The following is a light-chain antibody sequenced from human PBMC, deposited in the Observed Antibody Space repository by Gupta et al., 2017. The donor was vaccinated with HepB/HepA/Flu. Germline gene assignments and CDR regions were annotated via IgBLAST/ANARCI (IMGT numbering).Light chain of an antibody. Sequence: DIQMTQSPSSLSASVGDRVTITCRASQRISNYLNWYQQKPGKAPKLLIYGASSWQSGIPSRFSGSGYGTDLTLTISSRQPEDVATYFCQQSDSNPVYTFGQGTKLEIK. CDR3: QQSDSNPVYT. CDR1: QRISNY. V-gene: IGKV1-39*01. CDR2: GAS. J-gene: IGKJ2*01.